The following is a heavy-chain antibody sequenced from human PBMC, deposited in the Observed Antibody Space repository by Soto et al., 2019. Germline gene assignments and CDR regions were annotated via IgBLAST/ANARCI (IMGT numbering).Heavy chain of an antibody. V-gene: IGHV3-7*01. D-gene: IGHD1-26*01. CDR2: IKKDGREK. J-gene: IGHJ4*02. CDR3: ARDPIRGDSYAFDY. Sequence: EGSLRVSCAPCGFSFSDSWMTWVRQAPGKGLKWVANIKKDGREKYYVVSVKGRFTISRDNARNSRFLQLNSLRAEDTAVYYCARDPIRGDSYAFDYWGQGTLVTVSS. CDR1: GFSFSDSW.